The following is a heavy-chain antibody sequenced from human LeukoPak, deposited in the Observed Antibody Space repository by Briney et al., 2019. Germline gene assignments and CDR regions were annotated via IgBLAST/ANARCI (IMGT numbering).Heavy chain of an antibody. Sequence: GGSLRLSCAASGFTFSSYWMSWVRQAPGKGLEWVANIKQDGSEKYYVDSVKGRFTISRDNAKNSLYLQMNSLRAEDTAVYYCARPHTYYDFWCGYYSWGQGTLVTVSS. D-gene: IGHD3-3*01. V-gene: IGHV3-7*01. CDR2: IKQDGSEK. CDR1: GFTFSSYW. J-gene: IGHJ4*02. CDR3: ARPHTYYDFWCGYYS.